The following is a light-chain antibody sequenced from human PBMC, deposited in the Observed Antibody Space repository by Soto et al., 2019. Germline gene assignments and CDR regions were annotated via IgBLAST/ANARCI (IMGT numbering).Light chain of an antibody. J-gene: IGKJ2*01. CDR2: DTS. Sequence: EIVLTQSPATLSLSPGDRATLSCRASQSVDRYLAWYQEKPGQAPRLLIYDTSDRATGIPDRFSGSGSGTVSLRPMSGLGPEDFAVYYCQGGSNWYTFGQGTKLEIK. V-gene: IGKV3-11*01. CDR3: QGGSNWYT. CDR1: QSVDRY.